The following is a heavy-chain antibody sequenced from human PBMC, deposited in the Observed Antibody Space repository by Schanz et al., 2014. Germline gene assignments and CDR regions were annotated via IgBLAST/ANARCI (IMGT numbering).Heavy chain of an antibody. Sequence: DVQLVESGGTLVRPGGSLRLSCAASGFNFSSHWMTWVRQAPGKGLEWVANIRQDVRAKYYVDSVKGRFTISRDNIASSLFLQMNSLRADDSAVYYCARGLIVGDGQHFYFSYGLDVWGQGTTVTVSS. D-gene: IGHD1-26*01. J-gene: IGHJ6*02. CDR1: GFNFSSHW. CDR3: ARGLIVGDGQHFYFSYGLDV. V-gene: IGHV3-7*01. CDR2: IRQDVRAK.